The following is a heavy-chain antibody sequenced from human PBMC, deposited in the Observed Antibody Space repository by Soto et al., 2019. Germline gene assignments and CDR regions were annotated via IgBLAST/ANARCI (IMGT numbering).Heavy chain of an antibody. D-gene: IGHD6-19*01. CDR2: INAGNGNT. Sequence: QVQLMQSGAEEKKPGASVKVSCKASGYTFTSYAMHWVRQAPGQRLEWMGWINAGNGNTKYSQKFQGRATITRDTSASKAYMEMSSLRSEDTAVYYCARDHRRVDGTSVYYYGMDVWGQGTTVTVSS. V-gene: IGHV1-3*05. CDR1: GYTFTSYA. CDR3: ARDHRRVDGTSVYYYGMDV. J-gene: IGHJ6*02.